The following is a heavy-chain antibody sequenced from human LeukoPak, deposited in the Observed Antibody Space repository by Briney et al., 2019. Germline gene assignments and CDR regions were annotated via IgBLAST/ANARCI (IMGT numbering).Heavy chain of an antibody. CDR1: GYTFTGYY. CDR3: AREVPVPYDYGDPGHFDY. Sequence: GASVKVSCKASGYTFTGYYMHWVRQAPGQGLEWMGWINPNSGGTNYAQKFQGRVTMTRDTSISTAYMELSRLRSDDTAVYYCAREVPVPYDYGDPGHFDYWGQGTLVTVSS. CDR2: INPNSGGT. J-gene: IGHJ4*02. D-gene: IGHD4-17*01. V-gene: IGHV1-2*02.